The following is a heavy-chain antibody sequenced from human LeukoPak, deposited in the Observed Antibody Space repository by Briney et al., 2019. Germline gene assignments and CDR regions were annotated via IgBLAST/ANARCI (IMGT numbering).Heavy chain of an antibody. Sequence: SETLSLTCTVSSGSISSDHYYWGWIRQPPGKGLEWIGSIYYSGSTYYNPSLKSRVTISVDTSKNQFSLKLSSVTAADTAVYYCARHPVSEAARYFDYWGQGTLVTVSS. V-gene: IGHV4-39*01. CDR1: SGSISSDHYY. J-gene: IGHJ4*02. D-gene: IGHD6-6*01. CDR2: IYYSGST. CDR3: ARHPVSEAARYFDY.